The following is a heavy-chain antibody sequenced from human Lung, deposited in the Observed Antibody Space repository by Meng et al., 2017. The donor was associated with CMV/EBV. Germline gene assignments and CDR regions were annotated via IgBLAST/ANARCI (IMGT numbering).Heavy chain of an antibody. V-gene: IGHV3-30*04. J-gene: IGHJ4*02. CDR2: ISIDGSSK. CDR1: GFTFSSYD. CDR3: TRRADYFDY. Sequence: GGSXRLSCAASGFTFSSYDMNWVRQAPGKALEWVAVISIDGSSKFYADSMKGRFTISGDNSKNTLFLQVNSLRPEDTAVYYCTRRADYFDYWGPGTLV. D-gene: IGHD6-25*01.